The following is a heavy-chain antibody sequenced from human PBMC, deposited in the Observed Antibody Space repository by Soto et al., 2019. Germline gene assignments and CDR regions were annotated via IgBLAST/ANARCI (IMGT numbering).Heavy chain of an antibody. D-gene: IGHD4-17*01. J-gene: IGHJ4*02. CDR1: GYRFTNYW. CDR2: IYPGDPDT. CDR3: ARQAVLAAFPYYFDS. V-gene: IGHV5-51*01. Sequence: PGESLKISCKGSGYRFTNYWIGWVCQTPGKGLEWMGIIYPGDPDTRYSPSFQGQVTISADKSINTAYLQWRSLKASDTAMYYCARQAVLAAFPYYFDSWGQGTLVTVSS.